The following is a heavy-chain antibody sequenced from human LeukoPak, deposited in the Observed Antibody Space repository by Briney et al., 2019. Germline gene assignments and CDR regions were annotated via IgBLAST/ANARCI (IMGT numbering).Heavy chain of an antibody. CDR3: ASPGGYSYGYRY. D-gene: IGHD5-18*01. Sequence: PSETLSLTCAVYGGSFSGYYWSWIRQPPGKGLEWIGEINHSGSTNYNPSLKSRVTMSVDTSKNQFSLKLSSVTAADTAVYYCASPGGYSYGYRYWGQGTLVTVSS. V-gene: IGHV4-34*01. CDR2: INHSGST. J-gene: IGHJ4*02. CDR1: GGSFSGYY.